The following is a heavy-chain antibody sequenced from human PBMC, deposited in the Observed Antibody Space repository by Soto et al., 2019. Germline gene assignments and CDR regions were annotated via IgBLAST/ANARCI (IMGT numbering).Heavy chain of an antibody. V-gene: IGHV4-30-2*01. Sequence: QLQLQESGSRLVKPSQTLSLTCTVSGGSITSDGYSWSWIRQPPGKGLEWIAYIYHSGSAYYNPSLKGRVTTSVDRSKNQFSLKLSSVTAADTAVYYCARDSGTAAGFGMDVWGQGTTVTVSS. CDR1: GGSITSDGYS. D-gene: IGHD6-25*01. CDR3: ARDSGTAAGFGMDV. J-gene: IGHJ6*02. CDR2: IYHSGSA.